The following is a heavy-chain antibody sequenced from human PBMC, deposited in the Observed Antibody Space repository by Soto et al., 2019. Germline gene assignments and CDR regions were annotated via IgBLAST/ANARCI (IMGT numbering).Heavy chain of an antibody. CDR3: ARLRAVKTYYDILTGYYPYYGMDV. J-gene: IGHJ6*02. V-gene: IGHV3-33*01. Sequence: GGSLRLSCAASGFTFSSYDMHWVRQAPGKGLEWVAVIWYDGSNKYYADSVKGRFTISRDNSKNTLYLQMNSLRAEDTAVYYCARLRAVKTYYDILTGYYPYYGMDVWGQGTTVTVSS. D-gene: IGHD3-9*01. CDR2: IWYDGSNK. CDR1: GFTFSSYD.